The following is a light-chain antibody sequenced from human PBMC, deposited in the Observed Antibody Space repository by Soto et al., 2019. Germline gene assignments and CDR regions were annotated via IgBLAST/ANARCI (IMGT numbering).Light chain of an antibody. V-gene: IGKV3-20*01. CDR3: QQYGSSPSIT. J-gene: IGKJ5*01. Sequence: EIVLTQSPGTLSLSPGERATLSCRASQSVSSSYLVWYQQRPGQAPRLLISGASSRATGIPDRFSGSGSGTDFPLTISRLEPEDFAVFYCQQYGSSPSITFGQGTRLEIK. CDR2: GAS. CDR1: QSVSSSY.